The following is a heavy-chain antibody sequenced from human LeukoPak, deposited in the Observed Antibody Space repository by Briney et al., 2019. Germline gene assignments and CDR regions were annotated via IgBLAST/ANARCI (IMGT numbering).Heavy chain of an antibody. Sequence: VSSVNVSCKASGYTFTSYDINWVRQATGQGLEWMGWMNPNSGNTGYAHKFHGRLTMTRNTSISKAYMELSSMRSEDKAVYYCAGDNSGYSVWLDPWGQGTLVTVSS. CDR3: AGDNSGYSVWLDP. CDR2: MNPNSGNT. CDR1: GYTFTSYD. D-gene: IGHD3-22*01. V-gene: IGHV1-8*01. J-gene: IGHJ5*02.